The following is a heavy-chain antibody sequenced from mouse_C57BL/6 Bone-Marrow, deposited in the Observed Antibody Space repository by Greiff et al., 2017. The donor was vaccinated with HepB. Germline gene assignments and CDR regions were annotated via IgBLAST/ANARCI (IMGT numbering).Heavy chain of an antibody. J-gene: IGHJ3*01. CDR2: INPNYGTT. D-gene: IGHD2-4*01. Sequence: FRLQQSGPELVKPGASVKISCKASGYSFTDYNMNWVKQSNGKSLEWIGVINPNYGTTSYNQKFKGKATLTVDQSSSTAYMQLNSLTSEDSAVYYCTRHIYYDYLFAYWGQGTLVTVSA. V-gene: IGHV1-39*01. CDR1: GYSFTDYN. CDR3: TRHIYYDYLFAY.